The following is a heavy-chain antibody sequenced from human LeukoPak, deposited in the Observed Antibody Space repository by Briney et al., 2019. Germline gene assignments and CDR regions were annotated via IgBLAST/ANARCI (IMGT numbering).Heavy chain of an antibody. CDR3: AKEGYPVAWYYYYGMDV. J-gene: IGHJ6*02. V-gene: IGHV3-30*18. CDR2: ISYDGSNK. Sequence: GGSLRLSCAASGFTFSSYGMPWVRQAPGKGLEWVAVISYDGSNKYYADSVKGRFTISRDNSKNTLYLQMNSLRAEDTAVYYCAKEGYPVAWYYYYGMDVWGQGTTVTVSS. D-gene: IGHD5-12*01. CDR1: GFTFSSYG.